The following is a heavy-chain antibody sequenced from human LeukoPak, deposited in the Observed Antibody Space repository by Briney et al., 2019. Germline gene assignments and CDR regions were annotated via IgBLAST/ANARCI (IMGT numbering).Heavy chain of an antibody. CDR1: GFNFSSYG. V-gene: IGHV3-33*01. D-gene: IGHD6-19*01. CDR3: ARDSLQMAVTGPFDH. Sequence: PGRSLRLSCAASGFNFSSYGMHWVRQAPGKGLEWLTSIWFDGSNIHYADSVKGRVIISKDNSKSALYLQMNSLRADDTAIYYCARDSLQMAVTGPFDHWGPGALVPVSS. CDR2: IWFDGSNI. J-gene: IGHJ4*02.